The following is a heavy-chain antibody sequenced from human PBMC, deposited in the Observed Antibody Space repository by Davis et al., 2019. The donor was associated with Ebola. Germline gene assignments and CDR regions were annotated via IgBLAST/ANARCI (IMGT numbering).Heavy chain of an antibody. CDR2: IIPIFGTA. D-gene: IGHD3-10*01. CDR1: GGTFSSYA. V-gene: IGHV1-69*06. CDR3: ARADYYGSGINYYYYGMDV. Sequence: AASVKVSCKASGGTFSSYAISWVRQAPGQGLEWMGGIIPIFGTANYAQKFQGRVTITADKSTSTAYMELSSLRSEDTAVYYCARADYYGSGINYYYYGMDVWGQGTTVTVSS. J-gene: IGHJ6*02.